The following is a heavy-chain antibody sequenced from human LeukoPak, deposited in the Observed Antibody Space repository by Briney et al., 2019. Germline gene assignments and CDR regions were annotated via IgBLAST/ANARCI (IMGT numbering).Heavy chain of an antibody. CDR1: GYSFTGHW. Sequence: GESLKISCEAFGYSFTGHWIGWVRQMPGRGLEFMGTIYPGDSDTRYSPPFEGRVSISVDKSINPAYLQWSGLKASDTAMYYCARYGKSGTYSHGFDIWGQGTMVIVSS. D-gene: IGHD3-10*01. J-gene: IGHJ3*02. CDR2: IYPGDSDT. CDR3: ARYGKSGTYSHGFDI. V-gene: IGHV5-51*01.